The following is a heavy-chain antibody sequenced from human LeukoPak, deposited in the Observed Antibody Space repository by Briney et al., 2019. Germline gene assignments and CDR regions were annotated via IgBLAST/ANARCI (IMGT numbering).Heavy chain of an antibody. Sequence: SETLSLTCAVYGGSFRGYFWSWIRQPPGKGLEWIGEINHIGITNYNPSLKSRVTISVDTSKNQFSLKLSSVTAADTAVYYCARVPERGYCNSTSFYYYYYYGMDVWGQGTTVSVSS. CDR3: ARVPERGYCNSTSFYYYYYYGMDV. D-gene: IGHD2-2*01. CDR2: INHIGIT. V-gene: IGHV4-34*01. CDR1: GGSFRGYF. J-gene: IGHJ6*02.